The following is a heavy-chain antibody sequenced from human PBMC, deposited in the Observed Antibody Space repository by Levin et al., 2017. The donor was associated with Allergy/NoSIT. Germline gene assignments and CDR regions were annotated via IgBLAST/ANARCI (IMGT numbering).Heavy chain of an antibody. CDR3: VKENFPGIAVTLLVH. D-gene: IGHD2-15*01. CDR1: GFTFSNYA. V-gene: IGHV3-30-3*01. CDR2: ISFNGGKD. J-gene: IGHJ4*02. Sequence: LSLTCAASGFTFSNYAMHWVRQAPGRGLEWVALISFNGGKDYYADSVKGRFTISRDNSKNTVSLQMNSLRTEDTAMYYCVKENFPGIAVTLLVHWGQGTLVTVSS.